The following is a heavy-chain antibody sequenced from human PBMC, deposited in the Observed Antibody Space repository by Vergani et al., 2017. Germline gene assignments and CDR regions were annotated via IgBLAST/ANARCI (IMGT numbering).Heavy chain of an antibody. J-gene: IGHJ6*03. CDR2: INPNSGGT. V-gene: IGHV1-2*02. Sequence: QVQLVPSGAEVKKPGASVKVSCKASGYTFTGYYMHWVRQAPGQGLEWMGWINPNSGGTNYAQKFQGRVTMTRDTSISTAYMELSRLRSDDTAVYYCARVGRVIVVVAAARDDYYYYMDVWGKGTTVTVS. CDR3: ARVGRVIVVVAAARDDYYYYMDV. CDR1: GYTFTGYY. D-gene: IGHD2-2*01.